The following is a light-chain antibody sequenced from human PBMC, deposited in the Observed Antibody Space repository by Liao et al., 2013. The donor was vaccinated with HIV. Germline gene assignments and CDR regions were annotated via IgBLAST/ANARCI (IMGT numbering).Light chain of an antibody. CDR3: QAWDSSTRV. CDR2: CDG. V-gene: IGLV3-21*01. CDR1: NIGGKS. Sequence: SCVLTQPPSVSVAPGKTARITCGGDNIGGKSVHWYQQKPGLAPVLVIYCDGDRPSGIPERFSGSNSGNTATLTISRVEAGDEADYYCQAWDSSTRVFGGGTKLTVL. J-gene: IGLJ2*01.